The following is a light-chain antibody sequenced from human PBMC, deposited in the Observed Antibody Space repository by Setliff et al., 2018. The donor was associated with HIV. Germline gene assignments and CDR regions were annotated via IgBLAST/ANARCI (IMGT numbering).Light chain of an antibody. CDR2: DTS. CDR3: QQYGSSRIT. J-gene: IGKJ5*01. V-gene: IGKV3D-20*01. Sequence: EIVLTQSPGTLSLSPGDRATLSCRASQTVSSSSLAWYQQKPGLAPRLLISDTSSRATGIPDRFSGSGSGTDFTLTISRLEPEDFAVYFCQQYGSSRITFGQGTRLEIK. CDR1: QTVSSSS.